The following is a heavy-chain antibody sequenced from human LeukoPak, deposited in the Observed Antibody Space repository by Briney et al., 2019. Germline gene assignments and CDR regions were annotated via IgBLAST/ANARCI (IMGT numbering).Heavy chain of an antibody. CDR1: GYTFTGYY. Sequence: ASVKVSCKASGYTFTGYYMHWVRQAPGQGLERMGWINPNSGGTNYAQKFQGRVTMTRDTSISTAYMELSRLRSDDTAVYYCARDPTGSTDIVVVPAASYYYYGMDVWGQGTTVTVSS. V-gene: IGHV1-2*02. CDR3: ARDPTGSTDIVVVPAASYYYYGMDV. D-gene: IGHD2-2*01. J-gene: IGHJ6*02. CDR2: INPNSGGT.